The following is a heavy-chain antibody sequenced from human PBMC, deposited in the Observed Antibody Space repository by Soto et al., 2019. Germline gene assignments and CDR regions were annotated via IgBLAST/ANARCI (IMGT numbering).Heavy chain of an antibody. D-gene: IGHD6-13*01. CDR3: ARDNSPGIAAEGDYFDN. CDR1: GFTFSSYA. CDR2: ISYDGSNK. Sequence: PGGCLRLSCAASGFTFSSYAMHWVRQAPGKGLEWVAAISYDGSNKYYADSVKGRFTISRDNSKNTLYLQMNSLRAEDTAVYYCARDNSPGIAAEGDYFDNWGQGTLVTVSS. J-gene: IGHJ4*02. V-gene: IGHV3-30-3*01.